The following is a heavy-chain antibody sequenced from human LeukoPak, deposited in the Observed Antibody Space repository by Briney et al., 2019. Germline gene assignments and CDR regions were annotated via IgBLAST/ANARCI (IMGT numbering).Heavy chain of an antibody. CDR1: GFSFSSYT. CDR2: ITSTGGTT. J-gene: IGHJ4*02. D-gene: IGHD5-18*01. Sequence: GGSLRLSCAASGFSFSSYTMSWVRQAPGRGLEWVSCITSTGGTTFYAGSVKGRFTISRDNSKNTLYLQMNSLRAEDTAVYYCAKEADGTYGYLFNYWGQGTLVTVSS. CDR3: AKEADGTYGYLFNY. V-gene: IGHV3-23*01.